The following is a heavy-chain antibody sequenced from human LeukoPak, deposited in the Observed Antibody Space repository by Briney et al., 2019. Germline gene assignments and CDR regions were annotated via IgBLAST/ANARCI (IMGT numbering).Heavy chain of an antibody. CDR3: ARDTAAALDY. V-gene: IGHV3-72*01. Sequence: GGSLRLSCAASGFTFTDHYMDWVRQAPGKGLEWIARTKNKPDNYVTQYAASMRGRFVSSRDDSKSSLYLQMNSLKIEDTAVYYCARDTAAALDYWSQGILVTVSS. J-gene: IGHJ4*02. CDR2: TKNKPDNYVT. D-gene: IGHD6-13*01. CDR1: GFTFTDHY.